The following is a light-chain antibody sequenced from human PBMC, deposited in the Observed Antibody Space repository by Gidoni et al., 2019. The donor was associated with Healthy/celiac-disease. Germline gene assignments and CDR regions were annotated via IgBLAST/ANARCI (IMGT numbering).Light chain of an antibody. V-gene: IGKV3-20*01. Sequence: EIVLTQSPGTMSLSPGERATLSCSASQRVSSSYLAWYQQKPGQAPRLLIYGASSRAAGIPDRFSGSGSGTDFTLTISRLEPEYFAVYYCQQYGSSQTFGQGTKVEIK. CDR2: GAS. J-gene: IGKJ1*01. CDR1: QRVSSSY. CDR3: QQYGSSQT.